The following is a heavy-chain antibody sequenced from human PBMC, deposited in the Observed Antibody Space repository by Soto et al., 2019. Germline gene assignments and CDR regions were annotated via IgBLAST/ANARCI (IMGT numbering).Heavy chain of an antibody. CDR1: GFTFSSYG. CDR3: AKFKPCGIVRALTKCATYGMGV. J-gene: IGHJ6*02. D-gene: IGHD3-3*02. Sequence: PWGSLRLSCAASGFTFSSYGMTWARQAPGKGLEWVSAISGSGGSRYYADSVKGRFTISRDNSKNTLYLKMNSLRAEDTAVYYCAKFKPCGIVRALTKCATYGMGVWGQGITATVSS. V-gene: IGHV3-23*01. CDR2: ISGSGGSR.